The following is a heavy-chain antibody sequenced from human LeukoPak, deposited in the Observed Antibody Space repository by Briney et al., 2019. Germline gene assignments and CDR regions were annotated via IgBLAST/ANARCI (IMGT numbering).Heavy chain of an antibody. CDR3: ARCSAAEAFDL. CDR2: FWYDGSRQ. D-gene: IGHD6-25*01. J-gene: IGHJ3*01. V-gene: IGHV3-33*08. CDR1: GFTFSTHA. Sequence: GGSLRLSCAASGFTFSTHAMSWVRQAPGKGLEWVAVFWYDGSRQYYADSVKGRFTISRDNSMSTLYLQMNSLRAEDTAAYFCARCSAAEAFDLWGQGTMVIVSS.